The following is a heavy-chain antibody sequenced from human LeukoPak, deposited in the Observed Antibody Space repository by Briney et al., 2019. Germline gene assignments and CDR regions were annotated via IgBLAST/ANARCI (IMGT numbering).Heavy chain of an antibody. J-gene: IGHJ3*02. CDR3: ARNSYYDSSGEGAFDI. D-gene: IGHD3-22*01. V-gene: IGHV4-30-4*08. CDR1: GGSISSGDYY. Sequence: SETLSLTCTVSGGSISSGDYYWSWIRQPPGKGLEWIGYIYYSGSTYYNPSLKSRVTISVDTSKNQFSLKLSSVTAADTAVYYCARNSYYDSSGEGAFDIWGQGTMVTVSS. CDR2: IYYSGST.